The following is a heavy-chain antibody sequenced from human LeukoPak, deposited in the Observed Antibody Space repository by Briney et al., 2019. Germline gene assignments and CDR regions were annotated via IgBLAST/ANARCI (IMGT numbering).Heavy chain of an antibody. J-gene: IGHJ3*02. CDR3: AREFKYYDSSGYFDAFDI. D-gene: IGHD3-22*01. Sequence: SETLSLTCTVSGGSISSYYWGWIRQPPGKGLEWIGSICYSGSTYYNPSLKSRVTISVDTSKNQFSLKLSSVTAADTAVYYCAREFKYYDSSGYFDAFDIWGQGTMVTVSS. CDR2: ICYSGST. CDR1: GGSISSYY. V-gene: IGHV4-39*07.